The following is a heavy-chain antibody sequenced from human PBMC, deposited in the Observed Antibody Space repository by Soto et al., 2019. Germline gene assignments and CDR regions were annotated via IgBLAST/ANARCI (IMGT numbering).Heavy chain of an antibody. D-gene: IGHD1-7*01. CDR1: GFSLSTSGVG. V-gene: IGHV2-5*02. Sequence: QITLKESGPTLVKPTQTLTLTCTFSGFSLSTSGVGVGWIRQPPGKALEWLALIYWDDDKRYSPSLKSRLTITKDTSKNQVVLTVTNMDPVDTATYYCAHRRETGTTGGYYFDYWCQGTLVTVSS. CDR2: IYWDDDK. J-gene: IGHJ4*02. CDR3: AHRRETGTTGGYYFDY.